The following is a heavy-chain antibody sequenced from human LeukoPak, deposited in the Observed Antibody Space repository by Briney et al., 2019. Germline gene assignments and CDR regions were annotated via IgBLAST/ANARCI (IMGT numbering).Heavy chain of an antibody. V-gene: IGHV3-33*01. Sequence: PGGSLRLSCAASGFTFSSYGMHWVRQAPGKGLEWVAVIWYDGSNKYYADSVKGRFTISRDNSKNTLYMQMNSLRAEDTAVYYCARDQEGSSWSYYFDCWGQGTLVTVSS. CDR2: IWYDGSNK. D-gene: IGHD6-13*01. CDR1: GFTFSSYG. J-gene: IGHJ4*02. CDR3: ARDQEGSSWSYYFDC.